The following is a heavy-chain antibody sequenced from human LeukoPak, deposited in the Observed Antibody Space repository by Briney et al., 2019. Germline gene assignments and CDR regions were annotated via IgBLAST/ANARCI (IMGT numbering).Heavy chain of an antibody. Sequence: KPSETLSLTCTVSGGSISSSSYYWGWIRQPPGKGLEWIGSIYYSGSTYYNPSLKSRVTISVDTSKNQFSLKLSSVTAADTAVYYCASRRDYYDSSGYYYFDYWGQGTLVTVSS. CDR3: ASRRDYYDSSGYYYFDY. CDR1: GGSISSSSYY. D-gene: IGHD3-22*01. V-gene: IGHV4-39*07. CDR2: IYYSGST. J-gene: IGHJ4*02.